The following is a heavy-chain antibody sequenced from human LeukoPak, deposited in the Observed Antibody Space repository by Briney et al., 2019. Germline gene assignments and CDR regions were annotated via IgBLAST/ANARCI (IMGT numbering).Heavy chain of an antibody. CDR2: FIPILGTA. CDR3: AGIPVFGVVLHQEPV. Sequence: SVKVSCKASGGTFIDYALNWVRQAPGQGLEWMGVFIPILGTANSTQKFQDRVTITADISTNTVYMELSSLRSEDTAVYFCAGIPVFGVVLHQEPVWGKGTTVTVSS. J-gene: IGHJ6*04. CDR1: GGTFIDYA. V-gene: IGHV1-69*06. D-gene: IGHD3-3*01.